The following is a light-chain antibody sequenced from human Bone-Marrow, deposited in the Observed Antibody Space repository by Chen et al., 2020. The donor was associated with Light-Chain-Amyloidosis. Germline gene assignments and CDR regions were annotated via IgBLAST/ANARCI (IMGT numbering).Light chain of an antibody. CDR2: DDT. V-gene: IGLV3-21*02. CDR1: GIGSLK. Sequence: SYVLTQPPSVSVAPGQTATITCGGTGIGSLKVHWYQQKAGQAPVMVVYDDTDRPAGIPERFSGSKSGNAATLTITRVEAGDEADYYCQVWDRSSDRPVFGGGTKPTVL. J-gene: IGLJ3*02. CDR3: QVWDRSSDRPV.